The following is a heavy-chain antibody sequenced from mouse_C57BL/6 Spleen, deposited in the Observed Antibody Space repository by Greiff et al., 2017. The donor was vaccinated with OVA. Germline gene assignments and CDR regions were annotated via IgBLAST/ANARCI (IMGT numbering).Heavy chain of an antibody. J-gene: IGHJ3*01. CDR1: GFTFSDYG. CDR2: ISSGSSTI. Sequence: EVKLMESGGGLVKPGGSLKLSCAASGFTFSDYGMHWVRQAPEKGLEWVAYISSGSSTIYYADPVKGRFTISRDNAKNTLFRQMTSLRSEATAMYYCARPAYYDYGWFAYWGQGTLVTVSA. V-gene: IGHV5-17*01. CDR3: ARPAYYDYGWFAY. D-gene: IGHD2-4*01.